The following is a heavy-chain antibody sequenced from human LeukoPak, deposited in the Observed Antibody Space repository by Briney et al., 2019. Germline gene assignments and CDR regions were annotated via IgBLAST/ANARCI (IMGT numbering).Heavy chain of an antibody. CDR3: ARDLYDFWSGCLDY. D-gene: IGHD3-3*01. Sequence: TGGSLRLSCAASGFTFSSYAMSWVRQAPGKGLEWVSSISSSSSYIYYADSVKGRFTISRDNAKNSLYLQMNSLRAEDTAVYYCARDLYDFWSGCLDYWGQGTLVTVSS. CDR2: ISSSSSYI. V-gene: IGHV3-21*01. J-gene: IGHJ4*02. CDR1: GFTFSSYA.